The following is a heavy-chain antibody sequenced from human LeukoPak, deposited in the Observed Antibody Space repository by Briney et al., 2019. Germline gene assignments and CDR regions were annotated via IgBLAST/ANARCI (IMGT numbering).Heavy chain of an antibody. Sequence: PGGSLRLSCAASGFTFSSYWMHWVRQAPGKGLVWVSRISGDGSSTTYAESVKGRFTISRDNAKNTLYLQMNSLKTEDTAVYYCVSGGVIVVSTSDYWGQGTLVTVSS. CDR1: GFTFSSYW. V-gene: IGHV3-74*01. D-gene: IGHD3-22*01. J-gene: IGHJ4*02. CDR2: ISGDGSST. CDR3: VSGGVIVVSTSDY.